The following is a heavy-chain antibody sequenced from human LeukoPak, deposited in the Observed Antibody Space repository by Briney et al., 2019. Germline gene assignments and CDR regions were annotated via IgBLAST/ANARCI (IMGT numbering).Heavy chain of an antibody. J-gene: IGHJ6*03. D-gene: IGHD2-2*01. CDR3: ARESGYCSSTSCYGNYYYMDV. CDR1: GGTFSSYA. Sequence: SVKVSCKASGGTFSSYAISWVRQAPGQGLEWMGGIIPIFGTANYAQKFQGRVTITADESTSTAYMELSSLRSEDTAVYYCARESGYCSSTSCYGNYYYMDVWGKGTTVTVSS. V-gene: IGHV1-69*13. CDR2: IIPIFGTA.